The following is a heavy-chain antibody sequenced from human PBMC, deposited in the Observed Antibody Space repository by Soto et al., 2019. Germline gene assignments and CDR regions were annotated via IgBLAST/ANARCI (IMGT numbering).Heavy chain of an antibody. V-gene: IGHV1-24*01. Sequence: GASVKVSCKVSGYTLTELSMHWVRQAPGKGLEWMGGFDPEDGETIYAQKFQGRVTMAEDTSTDTAYMELSSLRSEDTAVYYCATEPPYTAMVSDWGQGTLVTVSS. CDR1: GYTLTELS. D-gene: IGHD5-18*01. CDR3: ATEPPYTAMVSD. CDR2: FDPEDGET. J-gene: IGHJ4*02.